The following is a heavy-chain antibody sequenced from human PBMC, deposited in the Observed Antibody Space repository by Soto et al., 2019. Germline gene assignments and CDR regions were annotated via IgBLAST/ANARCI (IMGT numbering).Heavy chain of an antibody. CDR1: GFTFRSNW. V-gene: IGHV3-7*01. Sequence: GGSLRLSCAASGFTFRSNWMSWVRQAPGRGLERVANIKPDGSGKYYLDSVRGRFTISRDNAENSLFLQIDSLRVEDTAVYYCARDVGVQELDYWGQGTLVTVSS. D-gene: IGHD6-6*01. CDR3: ARDVGVQELDY. CDR2: IKPDGSGK. J-gene: IGHJ4*02.